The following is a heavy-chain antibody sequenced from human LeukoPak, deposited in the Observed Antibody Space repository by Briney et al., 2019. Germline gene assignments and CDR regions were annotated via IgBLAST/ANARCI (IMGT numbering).Heavy chain of an antibody. J-gene: IGHJ4*02. CDR1: GGSISSGDYY. CDR3: ARGPYGSGSYY. D-gene: IGHD3-10*01. Sequence: SQTLSLTCTVSGGSISSGDYYWSWVRQPPGKGLEWIGYIYYSGTTYYNPSLKSRVTISVDTSKNQFSLKLTSVTAADTAVYFCARGPYGSGSYYWGQGTLVTVSS. CDR2: IYYSGTT. V-gene: IGHV4-30-4*01.